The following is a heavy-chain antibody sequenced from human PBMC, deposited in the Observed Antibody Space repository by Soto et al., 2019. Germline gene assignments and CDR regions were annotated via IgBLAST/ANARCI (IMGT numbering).Heavy chain of an antibody. CDR3: ASEKSYSSSWYYFDY. CDR2: IIPIFGTA. CDR1: GGTFSSYA. Sequence: GASVKVSCKASGGTFSSYAISWVRQAPGQGLEWMGGIIPIFGTANYAQKFQGRVTITADESTSTAYMELSSLRSEDTAVYYCASEKSYSSSWYYFDYWGQGTLVTVSS. D-gene: IGHD6-13*01. J-gene: IGHJ4*02. V-gene: IGHV1-69*13.